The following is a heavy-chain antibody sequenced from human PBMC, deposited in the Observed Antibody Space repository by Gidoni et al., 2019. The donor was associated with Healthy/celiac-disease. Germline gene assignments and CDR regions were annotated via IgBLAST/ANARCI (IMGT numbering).Heavy chain of an antibody. V-gene: IGHV3-48*02. CDR1: GVTFRLSS. CDR3: ARGGLHPRGWNSLFDYYYYGMDV. J-gene: IGHJ6*02. D-gene: IGHD1-7*01. CDR2: ISSSSSTI. Sequence: EVQLVESGGGLVQPGGSLRLSCAASGVTFRLSSMNWVPPAPGKGLEWVSYISSSSSTIYYADAVKGRFTISRDNAKNSLYLQMNSLRDEDTAVYYCARGGLHPRGWNSLFDYYYYGMDVWGQGTTVTVSS.